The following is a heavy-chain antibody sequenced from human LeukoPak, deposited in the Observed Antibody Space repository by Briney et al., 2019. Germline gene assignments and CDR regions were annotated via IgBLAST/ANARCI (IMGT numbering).Heavy chain of an antibody. D-gene: IGHD1-7*01. CDR1: GFTFSSYG. CDR3: ARGTPPTI. V-gene: IGHV3-48*02. J-gene: IGHJ3*02. Sequence: PGRSLRLSCAASGFTFSSYGMHWVRQAPGKGLEWVSYISSDSSTIYYADSVKGRFTISRDNAKNSLYLQMNSLRDEDTAVYYCARGTPPTIWGQGTMVTVSS. CDR2: ISSDSSTI.